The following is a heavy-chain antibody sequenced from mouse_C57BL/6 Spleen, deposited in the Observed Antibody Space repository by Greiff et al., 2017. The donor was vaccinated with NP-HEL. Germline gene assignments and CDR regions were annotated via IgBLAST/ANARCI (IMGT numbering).Heavy chain of an antibody. V-gene: IGHV2-2*01. CDR2: IWSGGST. Sequence: VKLMESGPGLVQPSQSLSITCTVSGFSLTSYGVHWVRQSPGKGLEWLGVIWSGGSTDYNAAFISRLSISKDNSKSQVFFKMNSLQADDTAIYYCARNSNYEGYAMDYWGQGTSVTVSS. CDR3: ARNSNYEGYAMDY. CDR1: GFSLTSYG. D-gene: IGHD2-5*01. J-gene: IGHJ4*01.